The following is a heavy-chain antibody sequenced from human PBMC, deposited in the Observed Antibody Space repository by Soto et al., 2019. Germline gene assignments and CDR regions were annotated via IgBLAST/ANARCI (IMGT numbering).Heavy chain of an antibody. Sequence: QITLNESGPTQVNPRQTLTLTCTFSGFSLTTSGVGVGWIRQSPGKAPEWLALIYWDDDKRSSPSLKSRLTITKDTSKNQVVLTMADLDPADTATYYCAHRVLRTVFGLVTTTASYFDFWGQGTPVAVSS. J-gene: IGHJ4*02. D-gene: IGHD3-3*01. CDR1: GFSLTTSGVG. CDR2: IYWDDDK. V-gene: IGHV2-5*02. CDR3: AHRVLRTVFGLVTTTASYFDF.